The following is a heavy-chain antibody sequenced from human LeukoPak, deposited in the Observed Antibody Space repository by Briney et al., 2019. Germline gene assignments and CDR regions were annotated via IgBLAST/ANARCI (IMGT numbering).Heavy chain of an antibody. CDR3: AKSRGESRGASNY. CDR1: GFTFSTYA. D-gene: IGHD1-26*01. Sequence: PGGSLRLSCAASGFTFSTYAMSWVRQAPGKGLEWVSVISGSGATTYYADSVKGRFTISRDNSKNTLYLQMNRLRAEDTAVYYCAKSRGESRGASNYWGQGTLVTVSS. CDR2: ISGSGATT. V-gene: IGHV3-23*01. J-gene: IGHJ4*02.